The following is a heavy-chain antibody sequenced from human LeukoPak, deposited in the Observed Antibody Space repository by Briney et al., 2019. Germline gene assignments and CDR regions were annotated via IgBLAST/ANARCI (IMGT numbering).Heavy chain of an antibody. Sequence: SETLSLTCTVSGGSISSYYRSWIRQPAGKGLEWIGRIYTSGSTNYNPSLKSRVTMSADTSKNQFSLKLSSVTAADTAVYYCARDHRGYYDSSGYLPYWYFDLWGRGTLVTVSS. V-gene: IGHV4-4*07. CDR2: IYTSGST. D-gene: IGHD3-22*01. CDR3: ARDHRGYYDSSGYLPYWYFDL. J-gene: IGHJ2*01. CDR1: GGSISSYY.